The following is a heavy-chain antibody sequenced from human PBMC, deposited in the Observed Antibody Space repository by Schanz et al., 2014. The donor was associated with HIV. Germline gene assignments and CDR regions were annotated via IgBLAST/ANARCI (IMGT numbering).Heavy chain of an antibody. J-gene: IGHJ6*02. D-gene: IGHD6-6*01. CDR1: GFTFRSYG. Sequence: QVQLVESGGCVVQPGRSLRLSCAASGFTFRSYGMHWVRQAPGKGLDWVAVIWYDGSNKYYADSVKGRFTISRDNSKKALYLQMNSLRVEDTAVYYCASTVYPYTGSSDYYYGMDVWGQGTTVTVSS. V-gene: IGHV3-33*01. CDR3: ASTVYPYTGSSDYYYGMDV. CDR2: IWYDGSNK.